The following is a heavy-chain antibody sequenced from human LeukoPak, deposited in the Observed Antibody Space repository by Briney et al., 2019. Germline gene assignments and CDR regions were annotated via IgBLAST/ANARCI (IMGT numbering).Heavy chain of an antibody. V-gene: IGHV1-2*02. CDR2: INPNSGGT. CDR3: ARDGSVAAAGTFYYGMDV. CDR1: GYTFTGYY. Sequence: ASVKVSCKASGYTFTGYYMHWVRQAPGQGLEWMGWINPNSGGTNYAQKFQGRVTMTRDTSIHTAYMELSRLRSDDTAVYYCARDGSVAAAGTFYYGMDVWGQGTTVTVSS. D-gene: IGHD6-13*01. J-gene: IGHJ6*02.